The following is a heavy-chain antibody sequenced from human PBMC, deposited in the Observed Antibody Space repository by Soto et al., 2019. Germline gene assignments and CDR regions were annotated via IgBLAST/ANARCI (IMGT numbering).Heavy chain of an antibody. D-gene: IGHD2-15*01. CDR2: IYYSGST. CDR3: ARHYDGEVLLEWWFDP. Sequence: QLQLQESGPGLVKPSETLSLTCTGSGGSISSSSYYLGWIRQPPGKGLEWIGSIYYSGSTYYNPSLDSRVTISVDTTQNEFSLKRSSVTAADTAVYYCARHYDGEVLLEWWFDPWGQGTLVTVSS. V-gene: IGHV4-39*01. CDR1: GGSISSSSYY. J-gene: IGHJ5*02.